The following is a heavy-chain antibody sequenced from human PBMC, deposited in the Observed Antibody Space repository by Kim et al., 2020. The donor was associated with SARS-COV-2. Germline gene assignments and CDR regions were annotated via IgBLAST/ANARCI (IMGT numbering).Heavy chain of an antibody. CDR2: ISGSGGST. Sequence: GGSLRLSCAASGFTFSSYAMSWVRQAPGKGLEWVSAISGSGGSTYYADSVKGRFTISRDNSKNTLYLQMNSLRAEDTAVYYCAKPIAAAGVRMDLDYWGQGTLVTVSS. V-gene: IGHV3-23*01. CDR1: GFTFSSYA. D-gene: IGHD6-13*01. CDR3: AKPIAAAGVRMDLDY. J-gene: IGHJ4*02.